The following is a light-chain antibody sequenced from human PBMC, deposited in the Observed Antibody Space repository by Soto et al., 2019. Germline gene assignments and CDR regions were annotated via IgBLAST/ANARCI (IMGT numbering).Light chain of an antibody. CDR1: QSVTNNY. J-gene: IGKJ2*01. V-gene: IGKV3-20*01. CDR2: SAS. Sequence: EIVLTQSPGTLSLSPGERATLSCGASQSVTNNYLAWYQHKPGQAPRLLIYSASSRATGIPDRFSGSGSGTDFALTISRLEPEDFAVYYCQQYGNTPRTFGQGIKLEIK. CDR3: QQYGNTPRT.